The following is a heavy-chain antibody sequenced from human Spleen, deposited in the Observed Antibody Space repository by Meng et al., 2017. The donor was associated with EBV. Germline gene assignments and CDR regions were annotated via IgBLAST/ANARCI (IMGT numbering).Heavy chain of an antibody. D-gene: IGHD6-13*01. CDR2: INPNSGDT. CDR1: GYTFTNYY. V-gene: IGHV1-2*06. Sequence: QLQLVASGSRVKKPGTAVKVSCTSSGYTFTNYYLRWVRQAPRKGIEWMGRINPNSGDTNYAQKFQGRVILTRDTSISTAYMELSSRKTDDTAMYYCACVPTDSTTWYRLDFWGQGTLVTVSS. CDR3: ACVPTDSTTWYRLDF. J-gene: IGHJ4*02.